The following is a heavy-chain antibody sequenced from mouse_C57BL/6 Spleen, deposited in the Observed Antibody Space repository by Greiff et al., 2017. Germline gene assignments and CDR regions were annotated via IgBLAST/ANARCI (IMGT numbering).Heavy chain of an antibody. CDR2: IYPGDGDT. CDR3: APLLWYFDY. Sequence: QVQLQQSGPELVKPGASVKISCKASGYAFSSSWMNWVKQRPGKGLEWIGRIYPGDGDTNYNGKFKGKATLTADKSSSTAYMQLSSLTSEDSAVYFCAPLLWYFDYWGQGTTLTVSS. CDR1: GYAFSSSW. D-gene: IGHD2-10*01. J-gene: IGHJ2*01. V-gene: IGHV1-82*01.